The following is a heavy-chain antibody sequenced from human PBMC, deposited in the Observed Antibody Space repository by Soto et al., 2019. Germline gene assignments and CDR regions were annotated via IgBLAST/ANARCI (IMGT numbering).Heavy chain of an antibody. CDR3: ASSRPGGIFHF. Sequence: EMQLVESGGGLVQPGGSLRLTCVASGLSFSYYHMDWVRQAPGKGLEWIGRARNDPNDRTKEYAASVRGRFTTSRDDSKNSFYLLMNSLKTEDTAIYYCASSRPGGIFHFWGQGTLVTVSS. CDR1: GLSFSYYH. J-gene: IGHJ4*02. CDR2: ARNDPNDRTK. V-gene: IGHV3-72*01.